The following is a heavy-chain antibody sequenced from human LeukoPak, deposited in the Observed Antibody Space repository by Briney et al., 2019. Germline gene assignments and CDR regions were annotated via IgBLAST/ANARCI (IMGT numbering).Heavy chain of an antibody. D-gene: IGHD5-12*01. CDR3: ARDISSGGLYSWFDP. Sequence: GGALRLSCAASGFTFSSYWMYWVRHAPGKGLVWVSRLNGDGSSTNYADSVRGRFTISIDNAKNTLFLQMNSLRAEDTAVYYCARDISSGGLYSWFDPWGQGTLVTVSS. J-gene: IGHJ5*02. CDR1: GFTFSSYW. V-gene: IGHV3-74*01. CDR2: LNGDGSST.